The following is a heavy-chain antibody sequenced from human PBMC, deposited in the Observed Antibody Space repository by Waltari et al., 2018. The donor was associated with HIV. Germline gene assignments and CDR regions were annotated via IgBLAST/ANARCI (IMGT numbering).Heavy chain of an antibody. CDR1: GYPFTQYG. Sequence: QVQLVQSGTEVKKPGASVKVSCKASGYPFTQYGISWVRKAPGQGLEWMGWTSTYNLNTNYAQKFQGRITLTRDTSTSTVYMELMSLTSDDTAVYYCAREGFCRGGSCYSGAVDIWGQGTLVTVSS. CDR2: TSTYNLNT. D-gene: IGHD2-15*01. CDR3: AREGFCRGGSCYSGAVDI. V-gene: IGHV1-18*04. J-gene: IGHJ3*02.